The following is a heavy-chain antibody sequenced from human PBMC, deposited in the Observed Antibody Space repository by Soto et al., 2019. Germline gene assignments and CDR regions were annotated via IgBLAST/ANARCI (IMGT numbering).Heavy chain of an antibody. V-gene: IGHV3-15*07. J-gene: IGHJ4*02. Sequence: ESGGGLVKPGGSLRLSCAASGFTFSNAWMNWVRQAPGKGLEWVGRIKSKTDGGTTDYAAPVKGRFTISRDDSKNTLYLQMNSLKTEDTAVYYCTTWRVRAVAGTVGGYWGQGTLVTVSS. D-gene: IGHD6-19*01. CDR2: IKSKTDGGTT. CDR1: GFTFSNAW. CDR3: TTWRVRAVAGTVGGY.